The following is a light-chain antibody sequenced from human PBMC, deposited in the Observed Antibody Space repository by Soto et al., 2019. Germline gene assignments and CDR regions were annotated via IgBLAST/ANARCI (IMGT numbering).Light chain of an antibody. CDR3: QQRQYWPPIT. CDR1: QSISSF. CDR2: AAS. J-gene: IGKJ5*01. Sequence: IQLTQSPSSLSASVGDRVILTCLASQSISSFLNWYQQKPGKAPKVLIYAASSLQRGVPSRFSGSGSGTDFTLTISSLQPDDFATYFCQQRQYWPPITFGQGTRLEIK. V-gene: IGKV1-39*01.